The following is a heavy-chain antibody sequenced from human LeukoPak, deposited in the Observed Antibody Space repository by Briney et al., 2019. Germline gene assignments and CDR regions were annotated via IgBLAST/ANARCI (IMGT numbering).Heavy chain of an antibody. J-gene: IGHJ3*01. Sequence: GGSLRLSCAASGFTFSSHAMHWVRQAPGKGLEWMAVISYDGRNKYYADSVKGRFTISRDNSQNTLHLQMNSLRAEDTAVYYCARGGRAGWSGTYEDSFDVWGQGTVVTVSS. CDR1: GFTFSSHA. CDR2: ISYDGRNK. V-gene: IGHV3-30-3*01. CDR3: ARGGRAGWSGTYEDSFDV. D-gene: IGHD1-26*01.